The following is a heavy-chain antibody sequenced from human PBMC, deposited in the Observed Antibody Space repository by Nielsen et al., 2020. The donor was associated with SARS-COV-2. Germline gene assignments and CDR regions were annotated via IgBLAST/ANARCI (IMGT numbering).Heavy chain of an antibody. D-gene: IGHD1-14*01. J-gene: IGHJ3*02. CDR3: TRPRNLAFDI. CDR2: IYYSGTT. CDR1: GDSITSSNYV. V-gene: IGHV4-39*01. Sequence: SETLSLTRTVSGDSITSSNYVWGWIRQPPGKGLEWIGSIYYSGTTYYNPSLKSRVTIFVDTSKNQFSLKVTSVTAADTAVYYCTRPRNLAFDIWGQGTMVTVSS.